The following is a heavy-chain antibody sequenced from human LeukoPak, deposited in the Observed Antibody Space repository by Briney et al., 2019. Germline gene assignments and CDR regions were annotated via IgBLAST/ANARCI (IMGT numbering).Heavy chain of an antibody. CDR3: AKGGQQAVRYYFDY. V-gene: IGHV3-23*01. D-gene: IGHD6-13*01. J-gene: IGHJ4*02. CDR1: GASFNSDDQY. Sequence: ETLSLTCTVSGASFNSDDQYWNWVRQAPGKGLEWVSAISGSGGSTYYADSVKGRFTISRDNSKNTLYLQMNSLRAEDTAVYYCAKGGQQAVRYYFDYWGQGTLVTVSS. CDR2: ISGSGGST.